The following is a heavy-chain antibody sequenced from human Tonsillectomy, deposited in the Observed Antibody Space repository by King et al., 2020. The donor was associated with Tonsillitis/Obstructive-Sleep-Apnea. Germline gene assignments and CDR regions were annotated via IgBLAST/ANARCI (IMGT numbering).Heavy chain of an antibody. CDR2: IYYSGVT. D-gene: IGHD1-7*01. Sequence: VQLQESGPGLVKPSETLSLTCTISGGAISTFHYNWIRQTPGKGLEWIGYIYYSGVTNYNPSLKGRVTISLDTSTNQFSLNLRSVTAADTAVYYCARHHVRTLHSWFDPWGQGILVTVSA. J-gene: IGHJ5*02. V-gene: IGHV4-59*08. CDR3: ARHHVRTLHSWFDP. CDR1: GGAISTFH.